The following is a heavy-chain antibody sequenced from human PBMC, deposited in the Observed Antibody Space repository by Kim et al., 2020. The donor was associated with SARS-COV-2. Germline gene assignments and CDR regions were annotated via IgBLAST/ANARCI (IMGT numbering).Heavy chain of an antibody. CDR3: ARASFYYDSSGYYRSPHYYGMDV. CDR2: IYYSGST. Sequence: SETLSLTCTVSGGSISSSSYYWGWIRQPTGKGLEWIGSIYYSGSTYYNPSLKSRVTISVETSKNQFSLKLSSVTAADTAVYYCARASFYYDSSGYYRSPHYYGMDVWGQGTTVTVSS. D-gene: IGHD3-22*01. J-gene: IGHJ6*02. V-gene: IGHV4-39*07. CDR1: GGSISSSSYY.